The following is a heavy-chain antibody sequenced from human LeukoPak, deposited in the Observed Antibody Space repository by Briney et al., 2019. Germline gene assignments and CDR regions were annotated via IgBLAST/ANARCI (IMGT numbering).Heavy chain of an antibody. J-gene: IGHJ4*02. Sequence: SETLSLTCTVSGASISDSSHYWGWIRQPPGKGLEWVGSIFYGGNTSYNPSLKSRVTISVDTSKNQFSLKVDSVTAADTAVFYCARHSSYYFDYWGQGMLVAVSS. CDR3: ARHSSYYFDY. CDR2: IFYGGNT. D-gene: IGHD3-22*01. CDR1: GASISDSSHY. V-gene: IGHV4-39*01.